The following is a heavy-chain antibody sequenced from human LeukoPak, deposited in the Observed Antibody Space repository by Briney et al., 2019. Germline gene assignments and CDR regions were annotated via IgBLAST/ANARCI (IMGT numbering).Heavy chain of an antibody. D-gene: IGHD6-19*01. CDR1: GGSFSSYY. Sequence: SETLSLTCAVYGGSFSSYYWSWIRQPPGKGLEWIGYIYYSGSTNYNPSLKSRVTISVDTSKNQFSLKLSSVTAADTAVYYCARDVPPGGWYDYWGQGTLVTVSS. CDR3: ARDVPPGGWYDY. V-gene: IGHV4-59*01. J-gene: IGHJ4*02. CDR2: IYYSGST.